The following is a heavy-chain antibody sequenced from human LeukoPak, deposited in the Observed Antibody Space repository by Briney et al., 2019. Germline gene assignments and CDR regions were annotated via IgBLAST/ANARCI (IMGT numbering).Heavy chain of an antibody. CDR3: ARGIQLYYFDY. CDR2: IWYDGSNK. Sequence: PGGSLRLSCAASEFTFSSYGMHWVRQAPGKGLEWVAVIWYDGSNKYYADSVKGRFTISRDNSKNTLYLQMNSLRAEDTAVYYCARGIQLYYFDYWGQGTLVTVSS. D-gene: IGHD5-18*01. CDR1: EFTFSSYG. V-gene: IGHV3-33*01. J-gene: IGHJ4*02.